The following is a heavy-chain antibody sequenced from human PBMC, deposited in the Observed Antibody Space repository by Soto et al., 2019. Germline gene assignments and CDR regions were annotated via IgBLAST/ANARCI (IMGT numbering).Heavy chain of an antibody. CDR1: RYTFTSQG. Sequence: QIQLVQSGGDVKTPGASVKVSCTTSRYTFTSQGIAWVRQPPGQGLGGMGWISTFNGKTDYAQKFQGRVTMTADTITSTVHMELRSLRSDDTAVYYCARLLTEGATFREDAFDLWGPGTKVTVSS. CDR2: ISTFNGKT. J-gene: IGHJ3*01. D-gene: IGHD3-9*01. V-gene: IGHV1-18*01. CDR3: ARLLTEGATFREDAFDL.